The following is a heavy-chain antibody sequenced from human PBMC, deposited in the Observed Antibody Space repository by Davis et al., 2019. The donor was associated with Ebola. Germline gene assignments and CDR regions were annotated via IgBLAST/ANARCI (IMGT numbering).Heavy chain of an antibody. CDR1: GYTLTELS. D-gene: IGHD3-10*01. CDR2: FDPEDGET. Sequence: ASVKVSCKVSGYTLTELSMHWVRQAPGKGLEWMGRFDPEDGETIYAQKFQGRVTMTEDTSTDTAYMELSSLRSDDTAVYYCARGITMVRALDWFDPWGQGTLVTVSS. CDR3: ARGITMVRALDWFDP. V-gene: IGHV1-24*01. J-gene: IGHJ5*02.